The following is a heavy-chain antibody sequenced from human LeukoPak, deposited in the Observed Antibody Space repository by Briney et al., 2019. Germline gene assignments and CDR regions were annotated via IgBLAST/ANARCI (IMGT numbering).Heavy chain of an antibody. CDR3: ARLLVSRTWYYMDV. Sequence: SETLSLTCTVSGGSISSYYWSWIRQPPGRGLEWIGYIYTSGSTNYNPSLKSRVTISVDTSKNQFSLKLSSVPAADTAVYYCARLLVSRTWYYMDVWGKGTTVTVSS. CDR1: GGSISSYY. V-gene: IGHV4-4*09. J-gene: IGHJ6*03. CDR2: IYTSGST.